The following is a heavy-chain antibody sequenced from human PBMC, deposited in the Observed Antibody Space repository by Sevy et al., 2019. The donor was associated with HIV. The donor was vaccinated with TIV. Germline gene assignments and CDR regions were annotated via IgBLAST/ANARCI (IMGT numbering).Heavy chain of an antibody. D-gene: IGHD3-3*01. Sequence: GGSLRLSCAASGFTFSSYAMSWVRQAPGKGLEWVSAISGSGGSTYYADSVKGRFTISRDNSKNTLYLQMNSLRVEDTAVDYCAKDGDVLRFWEWFGGWIWGQGTMVTVSS. CDR1: GFTFSSYA. CDR2: ISGSGGST. J-gene: IGHJ3*02. CDR3: AKDGDVLRFWEWFGGWI. V-gene: IGHV3-23*01.